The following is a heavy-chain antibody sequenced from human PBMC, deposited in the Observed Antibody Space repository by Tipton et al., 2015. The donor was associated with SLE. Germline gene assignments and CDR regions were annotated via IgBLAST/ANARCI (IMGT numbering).Heavy chain of an antibody. J-gene: IGHJ3*02. CDR3: ARGRDGYNWDAFDI. CDR2: IYYSGST. Sequence: LRLSCTVSGGSISSTSYYWAWIRQPPGKGLEWIGSIYYSGSTYYNPSLKSQLTISVHTSKNQFSLKLSSVTAADTAVYYCARGRDGYNWDAFDIWGQGTMVTVSS. CDR1: GGSISSTSYY. V-gene: IGHV4-39*07. D-gene: IGHD5-24*01.